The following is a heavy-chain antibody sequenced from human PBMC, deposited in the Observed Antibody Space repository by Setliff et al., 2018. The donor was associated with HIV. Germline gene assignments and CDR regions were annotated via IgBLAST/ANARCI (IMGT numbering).Heavy chain of an antibody. Sequence: TLSLTCTVSGGSVNSGSFYWTWIRQLPGKGLEWIGNTYFDGTTNYNPSLKSRVAISLDTSKHQFSLQLTSVTGADTAVYYCAGRDNRYFDFWGQGTLVTVSS. V-gene: IGHV4-31*03. J-gene: IGHJ4*02. CDR3: AGRDNRYFDF. D-gene: IGHD1-20*01. CDR2: TYFDGTT. CDR1: GGSVNSGSFY.